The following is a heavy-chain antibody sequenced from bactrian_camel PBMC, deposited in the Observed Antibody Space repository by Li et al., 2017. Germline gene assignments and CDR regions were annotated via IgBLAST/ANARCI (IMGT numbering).Heavy chain of an antibody. J-gene: IGHJ4*01. Sequence: VQLVESGGGSVQPGGSLRLSCAASGIPKCNVEWDRQTPGSGLEWVSFINGDGTRTHYADFVKGRFTISQDNAKNTVFLQMNNLQPEDTSMYYCAAAKYGYPWTVPLQSDAYNYWGQGTQVTVS. V-gene: IGHV3S40*01. CDR2: INGDGTRT. CDR3: AAAKYGYPWTVPLQSDAYNY. D-gene: IGHD6*01. CDR1: GIPKCNVE.